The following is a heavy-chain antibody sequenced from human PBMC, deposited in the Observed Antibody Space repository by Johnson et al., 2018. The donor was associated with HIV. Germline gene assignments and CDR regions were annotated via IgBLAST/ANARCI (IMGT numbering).Heavy chain of an antibody. D-gene: IGHD3-10*02. CDR1: AFTFSSYG. CDR2: IRNDGINK. Sequence: QVQLVESGGGVVQPGGSLRLSCAASAFTFSSYGMHWVRQAPGKGLEWVAFIRNDGINKYYADSVKGRFTISRDNSKNTLYLQITSLRQDDTAVYSCYCTDHFCAGSESKGTFDAWGQGTMVTVSS. J-gene: IGHJ3*01. CDR3: YCTDHFCAGSESKGTFDA. V-gene: IGHV3-30*02.